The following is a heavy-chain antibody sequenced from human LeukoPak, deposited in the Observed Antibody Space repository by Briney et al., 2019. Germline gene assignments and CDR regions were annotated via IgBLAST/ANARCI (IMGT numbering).Heavy chain of an antibody. Sequence: SETLSLTCTVSGGSISSYFWSWIRQPPGKALEWIGYIYYSGSTNYNPSLKSRVTISVDTSKKQFSLKLSSVTAADTAVYYCAVEDGSGTHGDWGQGTLVTVST. V-gene: IGHV4-59*12. J-gene: IGHJ4*02. CDR2: IYYSGST. D-gene: IGHD3-10*01. CDR3: AVEDGSGTHGD. CDR1: GGSISSYF.